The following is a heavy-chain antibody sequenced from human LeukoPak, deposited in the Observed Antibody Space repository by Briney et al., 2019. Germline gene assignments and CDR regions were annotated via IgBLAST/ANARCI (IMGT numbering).Heavy chain of an antibody. D-gene: IGHD1-26*01. J-gene: IGHJ6*03. CDR3: ARVASGSWGRDYYMDV. Sequence: GGSLRLSCAASGFTFSSYWMHWARQAPGKGLEWVSYISSGSSNIYQADSVKGRFTISRDNAKNSLYLQMNSLRAEDTAVYYCARVASGSWGRDYYMDVWGKGTTVTVSS. V-gene: IGHV3-48*01. CDR2: ISSGSSNI. CDR1: GFTFSSYW.